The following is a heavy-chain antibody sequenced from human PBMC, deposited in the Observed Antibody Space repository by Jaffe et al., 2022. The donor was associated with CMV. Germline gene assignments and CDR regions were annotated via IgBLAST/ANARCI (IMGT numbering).Heavy chain of an antibody. CDR3: AKESGRYSGNYLPLDV. D-gene: IGHD1-26*01. CDR1: GFTFSNYG. CDR2: ILYAGRDK. V-gene: IGHV3-30*18. Sequence: QVQLVESGGGVVQPGRSLRLSCAASGFTFSNYGMHWVRQAPGKGLEWVAVILYAGRDKFYADSVVGRFTISRDDSKNTLYLQMNSLRPEDTAVYHCAKESGRYSGNYLPLDVWGQGTTVTVSS. J-gene: IGHJ6*02.